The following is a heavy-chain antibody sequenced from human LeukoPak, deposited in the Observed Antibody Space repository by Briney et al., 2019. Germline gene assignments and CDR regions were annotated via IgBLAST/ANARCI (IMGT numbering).Heavy chain of an antibody. CDR2: IIPILGIA. D-gene: IGHD4-11*01. CDR1: GGTFSSYA. Sequence: SVKVSCKASGGTFSSYAISWVRQAPGQGLEWMGRIIPILGIANYAQKFQGRVTITADKSTSTAYMELSGLRSEDTAVYYCARGMTSGGGRFDPWGQGTLVTVSS. J-gene: IGHJ5*02. CDR3: ARGMTSGGGRFDP. V-gene: IGHV1-69*04.